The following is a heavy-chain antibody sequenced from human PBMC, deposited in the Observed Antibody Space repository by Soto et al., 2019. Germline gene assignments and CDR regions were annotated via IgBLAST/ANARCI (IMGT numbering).Heavy chain of an antibody. CDR1: GYTFTSYA. Sequence: ASVKVSCKASGYTFTSYAMHWVRQAPGQRLEWMGWINAGNGNTKYSQKFQGRVTITRDTSASTAYMELSSLRSEDTAVYYCARGLKKLYYYDSSGYYRNWFDPWGQGTLVTVSS. J-gene: IGHJ5*02. V-gene: IGHV1-3*01. CDR3: ARGLKKLYYYDSSGYYRNWFDP. D-gene: IGHD3-22*01. CDR2: INAGNGNT.